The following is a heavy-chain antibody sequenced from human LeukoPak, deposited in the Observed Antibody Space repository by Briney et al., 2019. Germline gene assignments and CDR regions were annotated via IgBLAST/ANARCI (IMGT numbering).Heavy chain of an antibody. D-gene: IGHD6-19*01. Sequence: GGSLRLSCAGSGFIFKPSYINWVRKAPGKGLEWISRNRPANEDYAKPVHGRFTISRDRTNNMVYLQMSSLIADDTAVYYCVWSSGWEEPFYLDYWGQGTLVTVSS. CDR2: NRPANE. V-gene: IGHV3-15*01. J-gene: IGHJ4*02. CDR3: VWSSGWEEPFYLDY. CDR1: GFIFKPSY.